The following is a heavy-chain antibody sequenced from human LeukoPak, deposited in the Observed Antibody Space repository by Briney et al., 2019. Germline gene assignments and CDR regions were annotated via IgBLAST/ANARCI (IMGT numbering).Heavy chain of an antibody. CDR1: GYTFTDYY. J-gene: IGHJ5*02. Sequence: GASVKVSCKASGYTFTDYYIHWVRQAPGQGLEWMGWIDPNSGGTNFAQKFQGRVTMTTDTSITTAYMELTRLRSDDTAVYYCARGTILYGDSPWGQGTLVTVSS. CDR2: IDPNSGGT. CDR3: ARGTILYGDSP. V-gene: IGHV1-2*02. D-gene: IGHD4-17*01.